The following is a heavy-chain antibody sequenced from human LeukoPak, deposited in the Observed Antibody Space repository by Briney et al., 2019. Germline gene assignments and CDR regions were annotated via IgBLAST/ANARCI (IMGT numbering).Heavy chain of an antibody. CDR1: GFTFSSYS. V-gene: IGHV3-21*01. CDR3: AREFIDDYGDQAGDVYFDY. J-gene: IGHJ4*02. CDR2: ISSSSSYI. D-gene: IGHD4-17*01. Sequence: GGSLRLSCAASGFTFSSYSMNWVRQAPGKGLQWVSSISSSSSYIYYADSVKGRFTISRDNAKNSLYLQMNSLRAEDTAVYYCAREFIDDYGDQAGDVYFDYWGQGTLVTVSS.